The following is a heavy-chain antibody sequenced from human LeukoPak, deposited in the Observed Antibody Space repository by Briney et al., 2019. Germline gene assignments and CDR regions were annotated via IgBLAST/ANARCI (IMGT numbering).Heavy chain of an antibody. V-gene: IGHV3-7*01. J-gene: IGHJ5*02. Sequence: GGSLRLSCAASGLTFTTYWMTWVRQAPGKGLEWVANIKQDGSEKYYVDSVKGRFTISRDNAKNSLYLQMNSLRVEDAAVYYCSKDLTSDFGGDLDPWGQGTLVTVSS. CDR3: SKDLTSDFGGDLDP. CDR2: IKQDGSEK. CDR1: GLTFTTYW. D-gene: IGHD3-10*01.